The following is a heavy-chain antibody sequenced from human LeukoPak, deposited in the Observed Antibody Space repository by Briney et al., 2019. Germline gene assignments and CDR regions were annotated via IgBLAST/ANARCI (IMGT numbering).Heavy chain of an antibody. CDR1: GGSFSDYY. Sequence: SETLSLTCAVYGGSFSDYYWSWIRQPPGKGLEWIGEINHSGSTNYNPSLKSRVTISVDTSKNQFSLKLSSVTAADTAVYYCARVPMPAYSSGWYRDGAFDIWGQGTMVTVSS. V-gene: IGHV4-34*01. CDR3: ARVPMPAYSSGWYRDGAFDI. D-gene: IGHD6-19*01. CDR2: INHSGST. J-gene: IGHJ3*02.